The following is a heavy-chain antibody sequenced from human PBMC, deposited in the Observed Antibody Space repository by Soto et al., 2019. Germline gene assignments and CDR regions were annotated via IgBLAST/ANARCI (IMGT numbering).Heavy chain of an antibody. Sequence: EVQLVESGGALVQPGGSLRLSCAASGFTFSNYWMYWVRQAPGKGLVWVSRLDSEGGNTLNADAVKGRFTIAKDNARNTLYLQMGSVRGDDTAVYSCATDRVSVINSEMIMNAIPMGVWGKGTTVTVSS. J-gene: IGHJ6*03. V-gene: IGHV3-74*01. CDR3: ATDRVSVINSEMIMNAIPMGV. D-gene: IGHD3-16*02. CDR1: GFTFSNYW. CDR2: LDSEGGNT.